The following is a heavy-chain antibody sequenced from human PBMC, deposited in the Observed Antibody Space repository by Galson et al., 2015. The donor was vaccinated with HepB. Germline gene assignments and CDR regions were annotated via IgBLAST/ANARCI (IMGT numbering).Heavy chain of an antibody. D-gene: IGHD6-19*01. V-gene: IGHV4-34*01. CDR2: INHSGST. Sequence: SETLSLTCAVYGGSFSGYYWSWIRQPPGKGLEWIGEINHSGSTNYNPSLKSRVTISVDTSKNQFSLKLSSVTAADTAVYYCARGSGWYGDYYYGMDVWGQGTTVAVSS. J-gene: IGHJ6*02. CDR1: GGSFSGYY. CDR3: ARGSGWYGDYYYGMDV.